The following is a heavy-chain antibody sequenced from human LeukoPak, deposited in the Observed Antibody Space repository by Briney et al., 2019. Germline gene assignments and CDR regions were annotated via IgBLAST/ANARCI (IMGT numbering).Heavy chain of an antibody. D-gene: IGHD3-22*01. Sequence: KNSETLSLTCTVSGGSISSGSYYWSWIRQPAGKGLEWIGRIYTSGSTNYNHSLKSRVTISVDTSKNQFSLKLSSVTAADTAVYYCARDPNSSGYYGIDYWGQGTLVTVSS. CDR1: GGSISSGSYY. CDR2: IYTSGST. J-gene: IGHJ4*02. CDR3: ARDPNSSGYYGIDY. V-gene: IGHV4-61*02.